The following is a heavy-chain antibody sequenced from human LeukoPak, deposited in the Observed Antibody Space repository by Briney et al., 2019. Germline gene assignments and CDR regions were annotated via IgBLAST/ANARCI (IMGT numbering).Heavy chain of an antibody. CDR3: ARDLAVSGSFDY. Sequence: PGGSLRLSCAASGFTFSSYSMNWVRQAPGKGLEWISYISSSSTTIYYADSVKDRFAISRDNAKNSLYLQMNSLRDEDTAVYYCARDLAVSGSFDYWGQGTLVTVSS. J-gene: IGHJ4*02. V-gene: IGHV3-48*02. CDR1: GFTFSSYS. CDR2: ISSSSTTI. D-gene: IGHD6-19*01.